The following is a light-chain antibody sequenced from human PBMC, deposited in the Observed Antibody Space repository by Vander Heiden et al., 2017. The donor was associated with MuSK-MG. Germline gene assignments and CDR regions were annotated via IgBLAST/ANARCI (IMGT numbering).Light chain of an antibody. Sequence: DIQMTQSPSTLSASLGDRVTITCRASQSISSRLAWYQQKPGKAPNLLIYDASSLQSGVPSRFSGSGSGTEFTLTISSLQPDDFATYYCQKDKSYCTFGQGTKVEIK. V-gene: IGKV1-5*01. CDR3: QKDKSYCT. J-gene: IGKJ1*01. CDR1: QSISSR. CDR2: DAS.